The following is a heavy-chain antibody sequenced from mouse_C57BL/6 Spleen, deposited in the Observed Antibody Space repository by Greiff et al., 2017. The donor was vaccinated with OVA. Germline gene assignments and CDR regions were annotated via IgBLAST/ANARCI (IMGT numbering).Heavy chain of an antibody. CDR1: GYAFTNYL. CDR2: INPGSGGT. J-gene: IGHJ2*01. V-gene: IGHV1-54*01. CDR3: ARGGPYSYFDY. D-gene: IGHD2-10*01. Sequence: QVLLQQSGAELVRPGTSVKVSCKASGYAFTNYLIEWVKQRPGQGLEWIGVINPGSGGTNYNEKFKGKATLTADKSSSTAYMQLSSLTSEDSAVYFCARGGPYSYFDYWGQGTTLTVSS.